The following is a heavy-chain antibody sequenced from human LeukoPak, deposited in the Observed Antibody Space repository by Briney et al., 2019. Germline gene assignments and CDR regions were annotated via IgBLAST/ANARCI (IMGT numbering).Heavy chain of an antibody. Sequence: GGSLRLSCAASGFTFSSYAMSWVRQAPGKGLEWVSTISYSGGSTYYADSVKGRFTISRDNAKNSLYLQMNSLRAEDTAVYYCARGDSGSYYFDYWGQGTLVTVSS. CDR3: ARGDSGSYYFDY. V-gene: IGHV3-23*01. D-gene: IGHD1-26*01. J-gene: IGHJ4*02. CDR2: ISYSGGST. CDR1: GFTFSSYA.